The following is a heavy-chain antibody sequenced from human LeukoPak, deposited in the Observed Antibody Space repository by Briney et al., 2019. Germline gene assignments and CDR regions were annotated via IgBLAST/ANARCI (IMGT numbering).Heavy chain of an antibody. Sequence: HPGRSLRLSCAASGFTFRSYGMHWVRQAPGKGLQWVAVIWYDGSNKYYADSVKGRFTISRDNSKNTLSLQMNSLRAEDTAVYYCARELPPLEKYYFDYWGQGTLVTVSS. CDR2: IWYDGSNK. J-gene: IGHJ4*02. CDR1: GFTFRSYG. D-gene: IGHD3-3*01. V-gene: IGHV3-33*01. CDR3: ARELPPLEKYYFDY.